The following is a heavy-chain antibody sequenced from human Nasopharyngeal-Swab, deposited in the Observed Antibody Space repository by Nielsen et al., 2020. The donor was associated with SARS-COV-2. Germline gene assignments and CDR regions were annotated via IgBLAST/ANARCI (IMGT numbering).Heavy chain of an antibody. V-gene: IGHV1-18*01. D-gene: IGHD3-22*01. CDR2: ISAYNGNT. CDR1: GYTFTSYC. Sequence: ASVKVSCKASGYTFTSYCISWVRQAPGQGLEWVGWISAYNGNTNYAQKLQGRVTMTTDTSTSTAYMDLRSLRSDDTAVYYCERDSSGYYRSWGQGTLVTVSS. CDR3: ERDSSGYYRS. J-gene: IGHJ5*02.